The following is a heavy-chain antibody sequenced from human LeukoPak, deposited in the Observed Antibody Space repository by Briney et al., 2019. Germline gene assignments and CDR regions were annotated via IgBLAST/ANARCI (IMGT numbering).Heavy chain of an antibody. J-gene: IGHJ4*02. CDR3: ARGLGVGAHFDY. Sequence: GGSLRLSCAASGFTVSSNYMSWVRQAPGKGLEWVSVIYSGGSTYYADSVKGRFTISRDNSKNSLYLQMNSLRAADTAVYYCARGLGVGAHFDYWGQGTLVTVSS. CDR2: IYSGGST. V-gene: IGHV3-53*01. D-gene: IGHD1-26*01. CDR1: GFTVSSNY.